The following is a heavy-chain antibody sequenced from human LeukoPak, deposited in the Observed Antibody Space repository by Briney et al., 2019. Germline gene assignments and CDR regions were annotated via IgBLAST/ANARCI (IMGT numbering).Heavy chain of an antibody. CDR3: VADSEGRSGGDY. D-gene: IGHD1-26*01. Sequence: GGSLRLSCAGSGFSFSNYWMHWLRQVPGKGPVWVSRINSDGGGIIYADSVKGRFTISRDNAKNTLHLQMNSLRPEDTAIYFCVADSEGRSGGDYWGQGTLVTVSS. V-gene: IGHV3-74*01. CDR2: INSDGGGI. J-gene: IGHJ4*02. CDR1: GFSFSNYW.